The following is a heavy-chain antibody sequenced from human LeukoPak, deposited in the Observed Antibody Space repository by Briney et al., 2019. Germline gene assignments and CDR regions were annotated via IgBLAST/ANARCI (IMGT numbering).Heavy chain of an antibody. Sequence: PSETLSLTCTVSGGSISSYYWSWIRQPPGKGLEWIGYIYYSGSTNYNPSLKSRVTISVDTSKNQFSLKLSSVTAADTAVYYCAREDPHYGDYDYWGQGTLVTVSS. J-gene: IGHJ4*02. CDR3: AREDPHYGDYDY. CDR2: IYYSGST. D-gene: IGHD4-17*01. V-gene: IGHV4-59*01. CDR1: GGSISSYY.